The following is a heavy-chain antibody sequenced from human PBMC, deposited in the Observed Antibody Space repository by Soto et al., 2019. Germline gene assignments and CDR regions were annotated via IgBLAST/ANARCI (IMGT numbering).Heavy chain of an antibody. D-gene: IGHD6-19*01. CDR3: ARGVWIAVAGTDYYYGMDV. J-gene: IGHJ6*02. V-gene: IGHV1-3*01. Sequence: GASVKVSCKASGYTFTSYAMHWVRQAPGQRLEWMGWINAGNGNTKYSQKFQGRVTITRDTSASTAYMELSSLRSEDTAVYYCARGVWIAVAGTDYYYGMDVWGQGTTVTVSS. CDR1: GYTFTSYA. CDR2: INAGNGNT.